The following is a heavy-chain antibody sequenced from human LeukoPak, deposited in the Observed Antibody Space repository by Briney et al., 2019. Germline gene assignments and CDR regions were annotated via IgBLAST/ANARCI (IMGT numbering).Heavy chain of an antibody. CDR1: GFTFGSYA. Sequence: GGSLRLSCTGSGFTFGSYAMTWVRQAPGKGLEWVSSMNGGVFKTYHADSVKGRFTISRDNSKSTLYLQMNSLSAEDTAIYYCAKAAGDYHLANFESWGPGTLVTVSS. CDR2: MNGGVFKT. J-gene: IGHJ4*02. D-gene: IGHD4-17*01. V-gene: IGHV3-23*01. CDR3: AKAAGDYHLANFES.